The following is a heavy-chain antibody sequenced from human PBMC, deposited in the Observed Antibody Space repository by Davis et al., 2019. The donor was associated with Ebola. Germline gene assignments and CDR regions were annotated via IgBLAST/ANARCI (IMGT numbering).Heavy chain of an antibody. CDR2: INPHNGNT. J-gene: IGHJ4*02. D-gene: IGHD1-1*01. Sequence: SVKVSCKASGGTFSSYTISWVRQAPGQGLEWMGWINPHNGNTNYAQNVQGRVTMTTDTSTSTAYMEVGSLRSDDTAVYYCARAQFPTTSDHWGQGTLVTVSS. V-gene: IGHV1-18*01. CDR1: GGTFSSYT. CDR3: ARAQFPTTSDH.